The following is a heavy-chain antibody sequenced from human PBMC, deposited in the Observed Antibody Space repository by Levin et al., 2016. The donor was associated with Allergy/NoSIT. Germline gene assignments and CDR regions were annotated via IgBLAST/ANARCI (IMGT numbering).Heavy chain of an antibody. D-gene: IGHD3-10*01. J-gene: IGHJ4*02. CDR2: ISAYNGNT. CDR1: GYTFTHYG. V-gene: IGHV1-18*01. CDR3: AREGVAGVVDY. Sequence: ASVKVSCKASGYTFTHYGISWVRQAPGQGFEWMGWISAYNGNTNYARKLQGRVTVTTDTSTNTAYVELRSLRSDDTAVYYCAREGVAGVVDYWGQGILVTVSS.